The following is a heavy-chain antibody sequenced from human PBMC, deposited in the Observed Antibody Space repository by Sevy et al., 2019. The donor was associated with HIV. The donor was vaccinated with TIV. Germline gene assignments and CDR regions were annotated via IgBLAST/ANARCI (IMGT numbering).Heavy chain of an antibody. CDR1: GFTFSNYW. CDR3: ARGDNSGQRY. CDR2: INSDGSST. D-gene: IGHD3-22*01. Sequence: GGSLRLSCAASGFTFSNYWMHWVRQAPGKGLVWVSRINSDGSSTNYADSVKGRFTVSRDNAKNTLYLQMNSLRVEDTAVYYCARGDNSGQRYWGRGTLVTVSS. V-gene: IGHV3-74*01. J-gene: IGHJ4*02.